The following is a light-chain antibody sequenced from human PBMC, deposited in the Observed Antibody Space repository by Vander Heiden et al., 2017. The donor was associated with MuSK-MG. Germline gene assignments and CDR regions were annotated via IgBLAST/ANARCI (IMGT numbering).Light chain of an antibody. Sequence: EIVMTQSPATLSVSPGESATLSCRASQSISTNLAWYQQKPGQAPRLLIHGASTRATGIPARFSGSGSGTEFTLTISSLQSEDFAVYYCQQYNNGPPWAFGQGTKVEIK. CDR2: GAS. CDR3: QQYNNGPPWA. CDR1: QSISTN. J-gene: IGKJ1*01. V-gene: IGKV3-15*01.